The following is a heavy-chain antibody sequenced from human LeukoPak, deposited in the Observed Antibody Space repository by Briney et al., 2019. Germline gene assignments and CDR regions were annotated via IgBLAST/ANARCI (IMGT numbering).Heavy chain of an antibody. J-gene: IGHJ4*02. CDR2: IFYSGST. CDR3: ARLRRYSSGWGTLIDY. Sequence: PSETLSLTCSVSKGSISSSSYYWGWIRQTPGKGLEWIGTIFYSGSTDYNPSLKSRVTISVDTSKNQFSLKLTSVTAADTAVYYCARLRRYSSGWGTLIDYWGQGTLVTVSS. CDR1: KGSISSSSYY. D-gene: IGHD6-19*01. V-gene: IGHV4-39*01.